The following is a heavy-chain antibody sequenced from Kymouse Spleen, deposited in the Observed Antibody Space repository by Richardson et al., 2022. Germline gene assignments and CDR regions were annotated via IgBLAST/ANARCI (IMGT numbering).Heavy chain of an antibody. CDR2: IWYDGSNK. Sequence: QVQLVESGGGVVQPGRSLRLSCAASGFTFSSYGMHWVRQAPGKGLEWVAVIWYDGSNKYYADSVKGRFTISRDNSKNTLYLQMNSLRAEDTAVYYCARDPMVRGVIDYWGQGTLVTVSS. D-gene: IGHD3-10*01. CDR1: GFTFSSYG. J-gene: IGHJ4*02. CDR3: ARDPMVRGVIDY. V-gene: IGHV3-33*01.